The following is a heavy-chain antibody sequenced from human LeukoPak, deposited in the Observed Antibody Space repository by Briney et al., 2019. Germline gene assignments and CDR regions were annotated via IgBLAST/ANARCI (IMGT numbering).Heavy chain of an antibody. CDR3: ARQVVAATTGYFDY. D-gene: IGHD2-15*01. J-gene: IGHJ4*02. Sequence: SETLSLTCTVSGGSISSYYWSWIRQPPVKGLEWIGYIYYSGSTNYNPSLKSRVTISVDTSKNQFSLKLSSVTAADMAVYYCARQVVAATTGYFDYWGQGTLVTVSS. V-gene: IGHV4-59*08. CDR1: GGSISSYY. CDR2: IYYSGST.